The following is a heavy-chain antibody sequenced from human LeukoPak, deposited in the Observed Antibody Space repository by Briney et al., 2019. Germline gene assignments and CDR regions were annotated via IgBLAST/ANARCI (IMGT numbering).Heavy chain of an antibody. V-gene: IGHV3-66*02. CDR1: GFTFSSYW. J-gene: IGHJ3*01. CDR2: IYSGGST. CDR3: ARDRH. Sequence: GGSLRLSCAGSGFTFSSYWMSWVRQAPGKGLEWVSVIYSGGSTYYADSVKGRFTISRDNSKNTLYLQMNSLRAEDTAVYYCARDRHWGQGTMVTVSS.